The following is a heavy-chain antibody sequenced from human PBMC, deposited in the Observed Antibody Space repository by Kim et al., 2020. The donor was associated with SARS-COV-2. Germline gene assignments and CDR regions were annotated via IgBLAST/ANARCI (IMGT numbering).Heavy chain of an antibody. CDR2: ISAYNGNT. V-gene: IGHV1-18*01. Sequence: ASVKVSCKASGYTFTSYGISWVRQAPGQGLEWMGWISAYNGNTNYAQKLQGRVTMTTDTSTSTAYMELRSLRSDDTAVYYCARFTGVYGSYHTYYYGMDVWGQGTTVTVSS. CDR1: GYTFTSYG. J-gene: IGHJ6*02. D-gene: IGHD1-26*01. CDR3: ARFTGVYGSYHTYYYGMDV.